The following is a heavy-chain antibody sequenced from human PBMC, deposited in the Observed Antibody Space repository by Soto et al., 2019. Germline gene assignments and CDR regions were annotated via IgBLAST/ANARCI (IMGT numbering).Heavy chain of an antibody. J-gene: IGHJ4*02. CDR2: IYYSGST. V-gene: IGHV4-59*01. CDR3: ARDPGGYDPYYFDY. Sequence: SETLSLTCTVSGGSISSYYWSWIQQPPGKGLEWIGYIYYSGSTNYNPSLKSRVTISVDKSKNQFSLKLSSVTAADTAVYYCARDPGGYDPYYFDYWGQGTLVTVSS. D-gene: IGHD5-12*01. CDR1: GGSISSYY.